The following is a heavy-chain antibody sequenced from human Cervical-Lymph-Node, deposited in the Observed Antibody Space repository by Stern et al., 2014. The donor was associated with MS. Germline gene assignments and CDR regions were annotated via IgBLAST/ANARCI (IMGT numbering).Heavy chain of an antibody. D-gene: IGHD3-22*01. CDR2: IIPIFGTA. CDR3: AYYDSSGYLDY. CDR1: GGTFSSYD. Sequence: VKPVEYGDEVKKPGSSVKVSCKASGGTFSSYDISWERQAPGQGLEWMGGIIPIFGTANYAQKFQGRVTITADESTSTAYMELXXXXXEDTAVYYCAYYDSSGYLDYWGQGTLVT. J-gene: IGHJ4*02. V-gene: IGHV1-69*01.